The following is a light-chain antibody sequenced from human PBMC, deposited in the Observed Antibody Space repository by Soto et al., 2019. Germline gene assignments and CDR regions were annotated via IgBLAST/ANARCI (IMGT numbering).Light chain of an antibody. Sequence: DIQMTQSPSTLSASVGDRVTITCRASQSISSWLAWYQQKPGKAPKLLIYKASSLESGVPSRFSGSGSGTEFTLTISSLKPDDFATYYCHQYNSYWTFCQGTRWIS. V-gene: IGKV1-5*03. J-gene: IGKJ1*01. CDR3: HQYNSYWT. CDR2: KAS. CDR1: QSISSW.